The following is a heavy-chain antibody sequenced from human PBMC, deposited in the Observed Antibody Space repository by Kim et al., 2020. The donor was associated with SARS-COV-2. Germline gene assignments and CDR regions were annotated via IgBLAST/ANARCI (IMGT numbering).Heavy chain of an antibody. Sequence: GGSLRLSCAASGFTFSNYWMHWVRQAPGKGLVWVSLMNIDGSSTTYADSVKGRFTISRENAKNTPFLQMNSLRAEEAAVYYCARDGNGLGVWGQGTTVTVSS. V-gene: IGHV3-74*01. CDR3: ARDGNGLGV. CDR1: GFTFSNYW. CDR2: MNIDGSST. J-gene: IGHJ6*02.